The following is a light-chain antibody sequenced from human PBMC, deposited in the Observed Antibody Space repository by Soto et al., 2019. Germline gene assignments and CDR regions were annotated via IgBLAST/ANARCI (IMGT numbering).Light chain of an antibody. V-gene: IGLV1-47*02. CDR3: QSYDSTLRGLVA. CDR1: SSNIGSNY. CDR2: SNN. Sequence: QLVLTQPPSASGTPGQRVTISCSGSSSNIGSNYVYWYQQLPGTAPKLLIYSNNQRPSGVPDRFSGSKSGTSASLAISGLRSEDEADYYCQSYDSTLRGLVAFGGGTKLTVL. J-gene: IGLJ2*01.